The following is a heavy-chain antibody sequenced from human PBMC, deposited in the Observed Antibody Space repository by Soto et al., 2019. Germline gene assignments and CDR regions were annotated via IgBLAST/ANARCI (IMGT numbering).Heavy chain of an antibody. J-gene: IGHJ4*02. CDR3: ASYSSSSKYFDY. CDR2: IYYSGST. D-gene: IGHD6-6*01. V-gene: IGHV4-30-4*01. CDR1: GGSISSGDYY. Sequence: SETLSLTCAVSGGSISSGDYYWSWIRQPPGKGLEWIGYIYYSGSTYYNPSLKSRVTISVDTSKNQFSLKLSSVTAADTAVYYCASYSSSSKYFDYWGQGTLVTVSS.